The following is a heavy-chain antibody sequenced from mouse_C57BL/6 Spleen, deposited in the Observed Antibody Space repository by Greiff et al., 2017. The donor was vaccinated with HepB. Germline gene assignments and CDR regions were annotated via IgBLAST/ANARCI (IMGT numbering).Heavy chain of an antibody. D-gene: IGHD2-3*01. CDR3: ARREGIYDGYHWYFDV. J-gene: IGHJ1*03. Sequence: QVTLKECGPGILQSSQTLSLTCSFSGFSLSTSGMGVSWIRQPSGKGLEWLAHIYWDDDKRYNPSLKSRLTISKDTSRNQVFLKITSVDTADTATYYCARREGIYDGYHWYFDVWGTGTTVTVSS. CDR1: GFSLSTSGMG. V-gene: IGHV8-12*01. CDR2: IYWDDDK.